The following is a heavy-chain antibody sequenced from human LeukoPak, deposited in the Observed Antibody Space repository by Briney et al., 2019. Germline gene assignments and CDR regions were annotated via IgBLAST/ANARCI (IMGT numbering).Heavy chain of an antibody. CDR2: IYPRDGST. CDR3: ARDQEGFDY. CDR1: GYTFTSNY. J-gene: IGHJ4*02. Sequence: ASVKVSCKASGYTFTSNYIHWVRQAPGQGLEWMGMIYPRDGSTSYAQKFQGRVTVTRDTSTSTVHMELSGLGSEDTAVYYCARDQEGFDYWGQGTLVTVSS. V-gene: IGHV1-46*01.